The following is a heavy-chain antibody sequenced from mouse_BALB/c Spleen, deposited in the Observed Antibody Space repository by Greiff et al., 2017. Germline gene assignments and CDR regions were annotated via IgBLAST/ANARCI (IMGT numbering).Heavy chain of an antibody. V-gene: IGHV2-9*02. CDR2: IWAGGST. CDR3: AREYDGYYRGPY. CDR1: GFSLTSYG. Sequence: VHLVESGPGLVAPSQSLSITCTVSGFSLTSYGVHWVRQPPGKGLEWLGVIWAGGSTNYNSALMSRLSISKDNSKSQVFLKMNSLQTDDTAMYYCAREYDGYYRGPYWGQGTLVTVSA. J-gene: IGHJ3*01. D-gene: IGHD2-3*01.